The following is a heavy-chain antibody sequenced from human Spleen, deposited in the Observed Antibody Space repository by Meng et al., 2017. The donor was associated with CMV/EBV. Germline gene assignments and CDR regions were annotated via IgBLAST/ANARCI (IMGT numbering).Heavy chain of an antibody. CDR3: ASITIFYTRVDH. Sequence: GSLRLSCTVSGYSISSGYYWAWIRQPPGKGLQWIGTIYHSGTTYYNPSLKSRVTISVDTSKNQFSLNLSSVSAADTAMYYCASITIFYTRVDHWGQGGLVTVSS. V-gene: IGHV4-38-2*02. J-gene: IGHJ4*02. CDR1: GYSISSGYY. D-gene: IGHD3-10*02. CDR2: IYHSGTT.